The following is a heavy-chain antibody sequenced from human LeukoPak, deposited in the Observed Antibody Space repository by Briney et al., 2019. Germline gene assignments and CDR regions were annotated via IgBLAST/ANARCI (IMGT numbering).Heavy chain of an antibody. V-gene: IGHV1-8*01. CDR2: MNPNSGNT. Sequence: ASVKVSCKASGYTFTSYDINWVRQATGQGLEWMGWMNPNSGNTGYAQKFQGRVTMTRDTSISTAYMELSRLRSDDTAVYYCARNYYGSGTPTNNWFDPWGQGTLVTVSS. D-gene: IGHD3-10*01. CDR3: ARNYYGSGTPTNNWFDP. J-gene: IGHJ5*02. CDR1: GYTFTSYD.